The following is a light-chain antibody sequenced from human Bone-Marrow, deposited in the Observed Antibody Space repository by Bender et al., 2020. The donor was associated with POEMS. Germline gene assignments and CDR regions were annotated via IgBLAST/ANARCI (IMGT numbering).Light chain of an antibody. CDR2: GVQ. CDR1: TSDATDYDL. V-gene: IGLV2-23*02. J-gene: IGLJ3*02. Sequence: QSALTQPASVSGSPGQSITISCTGITSDATDYDLVSWYQQHPGKAPKLILYGVQRRPSGISNRFSGSTSGDAASLTISGLQAEDEAHYYCCSYVGGSTVFGGGTKLTVL. CDR3: CSYVGGSTV.